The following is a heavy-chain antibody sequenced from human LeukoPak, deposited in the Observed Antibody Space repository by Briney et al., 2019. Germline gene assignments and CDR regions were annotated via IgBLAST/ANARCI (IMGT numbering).Heavy chain of an antibody. D-gene: IGHD1-20*01. CDR1: GFSVSNNY. CDR2: IYGDGRT. CDR3: LRDLNWSLDQ. V-gene: IGHV3-66*01. J-gene: IGHJ4*02. Sequence: GGSLRLSCVVSGFSVSNNYIIWVRQAPGNGLERVSVIYGDGRTSHSASVRGRFTISRDNAKNTLCLQMNSLRAEDTAVYYCLRDLNWSLDQWGQETLVTVSS.